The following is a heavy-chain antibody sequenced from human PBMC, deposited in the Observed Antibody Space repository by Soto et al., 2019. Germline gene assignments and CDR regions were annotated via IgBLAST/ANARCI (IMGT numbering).Heavy chain of an antibody. CDR3: ARSWVTGKGGIDV. Sequence: QVQLVQSGAEVKKPGASVKVSCKASGYTFTSYGLSWVRQAPGQGLELMGWINGYTGNTNYAQKSQGRVTMTTDTSTNTAYLDLWTLISDDTAVYYCARSWVTGKGGIDVWGQGTTVTVSS. D-gene: IGHD3-16*01. CDR2: INGYTGNT. CDR1: GYTFTSYG. V-gene: IGHV1-18*01. J-gene: IGHJ6*02.